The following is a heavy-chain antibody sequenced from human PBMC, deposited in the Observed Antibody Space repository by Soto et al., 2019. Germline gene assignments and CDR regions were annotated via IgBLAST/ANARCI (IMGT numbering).Heavy chain of an antibody. CDR1: GGSTTNRSYY. CDR3: ARGNDFWRRHLDP. V-gene: IGHV4-39*07. D-gene: IGHD3-3*01. CDR2: VSYSGTT. J-gene: IGHJ5*02. Sequence: SETLSLTCTVSGGSTTNRSYYWAWIRQSPGKGLEWIGGVSYSGTTSDNPSLKSRVTISIDTSKNQFSLKLSSVTAADTAVYYCARGNDFWRRHLDPWGQGTLVTVSS.